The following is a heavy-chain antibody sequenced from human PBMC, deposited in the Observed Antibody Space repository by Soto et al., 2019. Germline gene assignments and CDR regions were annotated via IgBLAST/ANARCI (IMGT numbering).Heavy chain of an antibody. CDR2: ISWNSGSI. Sequence: LRLSCAASGFTFDDYAMHWVRQAPGKGLEWVSGISWNSGSIGYAGSVKGRFTISRDNAKNSLYLQMNSLRAEDTALYYCAKDITMITFGGVIATVGMDVWGQGTTVTVSS. D-gene: IGHD3-16*02. V-gene: IGHV3-9*01. CDR3: AKDITMITFGGVIATVGMDV. CDR1: GFTFDDYA. J-gene: IGHJ6*02.